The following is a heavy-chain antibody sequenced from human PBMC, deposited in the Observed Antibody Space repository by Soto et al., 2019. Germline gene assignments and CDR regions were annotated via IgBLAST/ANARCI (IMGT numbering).Heavy chain of an antibody. CDR2: IYYSGST. D-gene: IGHD2-21*01. J-gene: IGHJ4*02. V-gene: IGHV4-39*01. Sequence: PSETLSLTCTVSGGSISSSSYYWGWIRQPPGKGLEWIGSIYYSGSTYYNPSLKSRVTISVDTSKNQFSLKLSSVTAADTAVYYCARHDGPTTLFHYFDYWGQGTLVTVSS. CDR3: ARHDGPTTLFHYFDY. CDR1: GGSISSSSYY.